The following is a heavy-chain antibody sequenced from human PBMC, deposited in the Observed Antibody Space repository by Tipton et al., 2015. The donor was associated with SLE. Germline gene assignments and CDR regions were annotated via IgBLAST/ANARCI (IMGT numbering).Heavy chain of an antibody. V-gene: IGHV1-18*01. CDR2: ISAYNGNT. CDR1: GCTFTSYG. Sequence: QSGPAVKKPGASVKVSCKASGCTFTSYGISCVRQAPGQGLEWMAWISAYNGNTNYAQKLQGRVTMTTDTSTSTAYMELKSLRADDTAVYSCARGRGIAAAAYPDYWGQGTLVNVSS. D-gene: IGHD6-13*01. J-gene: IGHJ4*02. CDR3: ARGRGIAAAAYPDY.